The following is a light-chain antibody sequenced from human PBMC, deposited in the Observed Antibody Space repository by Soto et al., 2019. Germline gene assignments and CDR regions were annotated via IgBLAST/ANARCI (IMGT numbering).Light chain of an antibody. Sequence: DIQMTQSPSSVSASVGDRVTITCRASQSISTYLNWYQQKPGKAPKLLIYDASSLESGVPSRFSGSGSGTEFTLTISSLQPDDFATYYCQQYNSYRLFGQGTKVDI. J-gene: IGKJ1*01. CDR1: QSISTY. V-gene: IGKV1-5*01. CDR3: QQYNSYRL. CDR2: DAS.